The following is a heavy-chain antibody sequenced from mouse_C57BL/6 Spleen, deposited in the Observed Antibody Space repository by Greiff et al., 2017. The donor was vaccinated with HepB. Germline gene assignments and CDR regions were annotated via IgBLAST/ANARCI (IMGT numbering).Heavy chain of an antibody. V-gene: IGHV3-2*02. CDR3: ARTARIKY. CDR1: GYSITSGYG. CDR2: ISYSGST. J-gene: IGHJ2*01. D-gene: IGHD1-2*01. Sequence: EVQLVESGPGLVKPSQSLSLTCTVTGYSITSGYGWNWIRQFPGNKLEWMGYISYSGSTNYNPTLKSRISITPETSKKQFFLQLNSVTTEDTATYYCARTARIKYWGQGTTLTVSS.